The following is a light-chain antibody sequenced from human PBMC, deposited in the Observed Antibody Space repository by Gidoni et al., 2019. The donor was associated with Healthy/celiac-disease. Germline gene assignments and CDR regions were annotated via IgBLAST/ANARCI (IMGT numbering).Light chain of an antibody. CDR2: GAS. V-gene: IGKV3-20*01. CDR3: QQYGSSPPMCS. Sequence: EIVLTQSPGTLSLSPGERATLSCSASQSVSSSYLAWYQQKPCQAPRLLIYGASSRATGIPDTFSGSGSGTDFTLTISRLEPEDFVVYYCQQYGSSPPMCSFGQGTKLEIK. CDR1: QSVSSSY. J-gene: IGKJ2*04.